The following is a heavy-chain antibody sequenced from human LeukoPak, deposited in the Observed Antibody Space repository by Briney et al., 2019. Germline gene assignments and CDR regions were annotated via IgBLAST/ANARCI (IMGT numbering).Heavy chain of an antibody. V-gene: IGHV3-7*05. CDR3: ARVARYTFDI. D-gene: IGHD5-18*01. Sequence: GGSLRLSCAASGFTFSTYWMSWVRQVPGKGLELVAYIKPDGSEKYYVDSVKGRFTISRDNAKSSLYLQMNSLRGEDAAVYFYARVARYTFDIWGQGTMVTVSS. CDR2: IKPDGSEK. J-gene: IGHJ3*02. CDR1: GFTFSTYW.